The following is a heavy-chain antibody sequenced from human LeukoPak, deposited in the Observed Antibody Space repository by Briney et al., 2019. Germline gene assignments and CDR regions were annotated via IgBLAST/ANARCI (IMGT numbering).Heavy chain of an antibody. J-gene: IGHJ3*02. CDR1: GGTFSSYA. CDR2: IIPIFGTA. D-gene: IGHD3-10*01. Sequence: WASVKVSCKASGGTFSSYAISWVRQAPGQGLEWMGGIIPIFGTANYAQKFQGRVTITADESTSTAYMELSSLRSEDTAVYYCARVGGSGRSWFGELLSHSLDAFDIWGQGTMVTVSS. CDR3: ARVGGSGRSWFGELLSHSLDAFDI. V-gene: IGHV1-69*13.